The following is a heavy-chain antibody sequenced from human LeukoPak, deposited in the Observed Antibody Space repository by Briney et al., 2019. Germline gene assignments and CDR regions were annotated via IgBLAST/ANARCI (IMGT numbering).Heavy chain of an antibody. CDR2: ISWNGGST. V-gene: IGHV3-20*04. D-gene: IGHD3-16*02. CDR1: GFTFDDYG. Sequence: GGSLRLSCAASGFTFDDYGMSWVRQAPGKGLEWVSGISWNGGSTGYADSVKGRFTISRDNAKNSLYLQMYSLRAEDTALYYCARDSGWGSYRYTYDYWGQGTLVTVSS. CDR3: ARDSGWGSYRYTYDY. J-gene: IGHJ4*02.